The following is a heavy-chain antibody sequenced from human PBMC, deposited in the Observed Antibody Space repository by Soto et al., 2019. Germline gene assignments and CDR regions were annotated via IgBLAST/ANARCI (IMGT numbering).Heavy chain of an antibody. CDR1: GGTFSSYA. Sequence: SVKVSCKASGGTFSSYAISWVRQAPGQGLEWMGGIIPIFGTANYAQKFQGRVTITADEPTSTAYMELSSLRSEDTAVYYCARDRDIVVVPAAISGGNYYYYYGMDVWGQGTTVTVSS. D-gene: IGHD2-2*01. J-gene: IGHJ6*02. CDR3: ARDRDIVVVPAAISGGNYYYYYGMDV. CDR2: IIPIFGTA. V-gene: IGHV1-69*13.